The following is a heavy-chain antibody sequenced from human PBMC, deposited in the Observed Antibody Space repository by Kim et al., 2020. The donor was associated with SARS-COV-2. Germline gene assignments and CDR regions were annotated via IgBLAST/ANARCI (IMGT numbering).Heavy chain of an antibody. CDR3: ARHASGSGSGSGWYSRYYFDY. CDR2: INHSGST. Sequence: SETLSLTCAVYGGSFSGYYWSWIRQPPGKGLEWIGEINHSGSTNYNPSLKSRVTISVDTSKNQFSLKLSSVTAADTAVYYCARHASGSGSGSGWYSRYYFDYGGQGTLVTVSS. V-gene: IGHV4-34*01. D-gene: IGHD6-19*01. J-gene: IGHJ4*02. CDR1: GGSFSGYY.